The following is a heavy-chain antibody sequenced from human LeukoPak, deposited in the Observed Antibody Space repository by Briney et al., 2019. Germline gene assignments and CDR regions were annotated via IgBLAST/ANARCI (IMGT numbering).Heavy chain of an antibody. CDR1: GYTFTSYD. V-gene: IGHV1-8*01. D-gene: IGHD6-19*01. J-gene: IGHJ6*03. CDR3: ARGEYQWLTQNYCYYYMDV. Sequence: ASVKVSXKASGYTFTSYDINWVRQATGQGLEWMGWMNPNSGNTGYAQKFQGRVTMTRNTSISTAYMELSSLRSEDTAVYYCARGEYQWLTQNYCYYYMDVWGKGTTVTVSS. CDR2: MNPNSGNT.